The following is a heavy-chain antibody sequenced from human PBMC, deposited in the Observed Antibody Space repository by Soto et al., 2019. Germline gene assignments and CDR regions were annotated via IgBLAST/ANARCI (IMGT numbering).Heavy chain of an antibody. CDR2: INHSGST. J-gene: IGHJ5*02. Sequence: QVQLQQWGAGLLKPSETLSLTCAVYGGSFSGYYWSWIRQPPGKGLEWIGEINHSGSTNYNPTLNIRGTRSVDTSKNRLSLKLSSVTAADTCVYYCASGSGSPTPRFDPWGQGTLVTVSS. CDR3: ASGSGSPTPRFDP. CDR1: GGSFSGYY. V-gene: IGHV4-34*01. D-gene: IGHD1-26*01.